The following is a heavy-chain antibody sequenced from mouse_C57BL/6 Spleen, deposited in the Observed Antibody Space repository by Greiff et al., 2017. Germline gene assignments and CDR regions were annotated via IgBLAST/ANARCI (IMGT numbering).Heavy chain of an antibody. V-gene: IGHV1-15*01. CDR1: GYTFTDYE. Sequence: QVQLQQSGAELVRPGASVTLSCKASGYTFTDYEMHWVKQTPVHGLEWIGAIDPATGGTAYNQKFKGKAILTADKSSSTAYMELRSLTSEDSAVYYYTRSNPNGNFLAYWGQGTLVTVSA. CDR3: TRSNPNGNFLAY. D-gene: IGHD2-1*01. CDR2: IDPATGGT. J-gene: IGHJ3*01.